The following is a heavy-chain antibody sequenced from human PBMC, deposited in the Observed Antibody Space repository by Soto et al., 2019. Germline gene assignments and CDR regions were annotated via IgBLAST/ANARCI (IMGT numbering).Heavy chain of an antibody. Sequence: SQTLSLTCAISGDSVSSNSAAWNWIRQSPSRGLEWLGRTYYRSKWYNDYAVSVKSRITINPDTSKNQFSLQLNSVTPEDTAVYYCERVREYSGYEDWFDPWGQGTLVTVYS. CDR2: TYYRSKWYN. V-gene: IGHV6-1*01. CDR1: GDSVSSNSAA. CDR3: ERVREYSGYEDWFDP. D-gene: IGHD5-12*01. J-gene: IGHJ5*02.